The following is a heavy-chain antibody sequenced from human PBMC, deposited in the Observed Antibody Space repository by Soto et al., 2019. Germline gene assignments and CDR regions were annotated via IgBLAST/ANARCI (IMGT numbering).Heavy chain of an antibody. V-gene: IGHV3-74*01. CDR2: INSDSSSI. J-gene: IGHJ6*03. CDR3: ASRGYYYYMDV. Sequence: GGSLRLSCAASGFTFSSYSMNWVRQAPGKGLVWVSCINSDSSSISYADSVKGRFTISRDNAKNTLYLQMNSLRAEDTAVYYCASRGYYYYMDVWGKGTTVTVSS. CDR1: GFTFSSYS.